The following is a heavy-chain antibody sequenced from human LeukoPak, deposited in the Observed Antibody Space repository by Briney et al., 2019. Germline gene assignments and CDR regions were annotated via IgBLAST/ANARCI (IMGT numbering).Heavy chain of an antibody. CDR2: TVGGRPNT. J-gene: IGHJ4*02. CDR1: GFTLNNYA. V-gene: IGHV3-23*01. CDR3: TKAPLRSCSGAFCYPFDY. Sequence: GGSLRLSCEASGFTLNNYAMSWVRQTPGKGREWVAATVGGRPNTYHADSVKGRFNVPREDSSNTVFLKMNSQRGGDTAVYYCTKAPLRSCSGAFCYPFDYWGQGTLVTVSS. D-gene: IGHD2-8*02.